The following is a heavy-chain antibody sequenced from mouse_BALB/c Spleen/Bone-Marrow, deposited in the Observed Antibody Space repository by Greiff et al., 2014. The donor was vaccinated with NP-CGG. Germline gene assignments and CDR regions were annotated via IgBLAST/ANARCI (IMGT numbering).Heavy chain of an antibody. CDR1: GFSLTSYG. V-gene: IGHV2-9*02. CDR2: IWAGGST. CDR3: ARDYYGSLYAMDY. Sequence: QVQLQQSGPGLVAPSQSLSITCTVSGFSLTSYGVHWVRQPPGKGLEWLGVIWAGGSTNYNSALMSRLSISKDNSKSQVFLKMNSLQTDDTAMYYCARDYYGSLYAMDYWGKGTSVTASS. D-gene: IGHD1-1*01. J-gene: IGHJ4*01.